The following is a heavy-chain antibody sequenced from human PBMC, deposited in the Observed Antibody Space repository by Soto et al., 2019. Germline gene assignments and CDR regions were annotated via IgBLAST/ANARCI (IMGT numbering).Heavy chain of an antibody. Sequence: SETLSLTCTVSGGSMSSSTYYWGWIRQPPGKGLEWIGTIYNGGRTYYNPSLKSRVTISIDTSKNQFSLKLSSVTAADTAVYYCARVERGTATTVVDAFDIWGPGTMVTVSS. J-gene: IGHJ3*02. V-gene: IGHV4-39*01. CDR1: GGSMSSSTYY. D-gene: IGHD1-1*01. CDR2: IYNGGRT. CDR3: ARVERGTATTVVDAFDI.